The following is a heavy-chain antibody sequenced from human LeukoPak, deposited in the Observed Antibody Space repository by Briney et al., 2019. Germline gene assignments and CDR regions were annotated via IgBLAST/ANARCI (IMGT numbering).Heavy chain of an antibody. D-gene: IGHD6-19*01. CDR1: GYPFTSFD. CDR3: ARFGEGAVDY. J-gene: IGHJ4*02. Sequence: ASVKASSKAFGYPFTSFDINWGGQAPGKGFEWMGWMNPNSGNTGYAQKFQGRVTMTRNTSISTAYMELSSLRSEDTAVYYCARFGEGAVDYWGQGTLVTVSS. CDR2: MNPNSGNT. V-gene: IGHV1-8*01.